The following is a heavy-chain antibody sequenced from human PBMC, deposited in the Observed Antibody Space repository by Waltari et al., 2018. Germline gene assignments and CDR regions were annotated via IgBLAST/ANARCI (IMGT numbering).Heavy chain of an antibody. CDR2: MSYSGRP. CDR1: GGSIKTHY. Sequence: QVQMQESGPGLVKPSGTLSLTCTVSGGSIKTHYWTWIRQTPGKGLEWIGHMSYSGRPDHNPPPRSRVTISVDTSKNQVSLNLKSVTAADTAVYYCARVVFGDFLGGWFDSWGRGTRVTVSS. V-gene: IGHV4-59*11. J-gene: IGHJ5*01. CDR3: ARVVFGDFLGGWFDS. D-gene: IGHD4-17*01.